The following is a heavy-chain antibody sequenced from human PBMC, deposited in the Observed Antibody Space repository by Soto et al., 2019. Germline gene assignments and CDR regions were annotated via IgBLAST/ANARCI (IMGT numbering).Heavy chain of an antibody. D-gene: IGHD3-22*01. J-gene: IGHJ3*02. CDR3: ARDKGYYDSSGYSGGALHAFDI. Sequence: AGGTFSSYAISWVRQAPGQGLEWMGGIIPIFGTANYAQKFQGRVTITADESTSTAYMELSSLRSEDTAVYYCARDKGYYDSSGYSGGALHAFDIWGQGTMVTVSS. CDR2: IIPIFGTA. V-gene: IGHV1-69*01. CDR1: GGTFSSYA.